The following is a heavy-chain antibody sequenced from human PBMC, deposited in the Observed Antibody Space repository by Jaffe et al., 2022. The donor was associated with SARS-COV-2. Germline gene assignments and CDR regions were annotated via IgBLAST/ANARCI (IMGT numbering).Heavy chain of an antibody. CDR3: ARGNGRYFDWLLWGRDWFDP. J-gene: IGHJ5*02. CDR1: GGSISSSSYY. D-gene: IGHD3-9*01. V-gene: IGHV4-39*01. Sequence: QLQLQESGPGLVKPSETLSLTCTVSGGSISSSSYYWGWIRQPPGKGLEWIGSIYYSGSTYYNPSLKSRVTISVDTSKNQFSLKLSSVTAADTAVYYCARGNGRYFDWLLWGRDWFDPWGQGTLVTVSS. CDR2: IYYSGST.